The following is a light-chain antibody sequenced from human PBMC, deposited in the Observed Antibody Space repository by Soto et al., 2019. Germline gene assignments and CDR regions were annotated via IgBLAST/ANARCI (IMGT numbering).Light chain of an antibody. CDR1: SSNIGSKT. Sequence: QSVLPQPPSASGTHGPRVTISCSGSSSNIGSKTVNWYQQLPGTAPKLLIYRNNQRPSGVPDRVSGSKSGTSASLAIGGLQTEDGADYYCAAWDDRMNGVVFGAGTKRTVL. J-gene: IGLJ2*01. CDR3: AAWDDRMNGVV. CDR2: RNN. V-gene: IGLV1-44*01.